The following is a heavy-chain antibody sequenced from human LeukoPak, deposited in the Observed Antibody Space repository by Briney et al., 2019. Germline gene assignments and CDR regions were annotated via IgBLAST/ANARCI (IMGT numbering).Heavy chain of an antibody. CDR1: GFTVSSSF. Sequence: GGSLRLSCAASGFTVSSSFIYWVRRAPGKGLEWVANINQDGSEKCYVDSVKGRFTISRDNAKNSLSLQMNSLRVEDTAVYYCARGVVVAPRSAFDIWGQGTMVTVSS. CDR2: INQDGSEK. V-gene: IGHV3-7*01. CDR3: ARGVVVAPRSAFDI. D-gene: IGHD3-22*01. J-gene: IGHJ3*02.